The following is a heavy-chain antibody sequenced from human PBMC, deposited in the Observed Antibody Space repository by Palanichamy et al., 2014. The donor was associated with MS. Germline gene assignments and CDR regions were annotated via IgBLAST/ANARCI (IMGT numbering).Heavy chain of an antibody. CDR2: ISNSGGST. V-gene: IGHV3-23*01. D-gene: IGHD6-19*01. Sequence: EAQLLESGGGLVQPGGSLKLSCAASGITFSNYDMSWVRQAPGKGLEWVSAISNSGGSTYYADPVKGRFTISRDKSKNTLYLQMNSLRAEDTAVYYCAKDPVRSGWVPLDYWGQGTLVTVSS. CDR3: AKDPVRSGWVPLDY. J-gene: IGHJ4*02. CDR1: GITFSNYD.